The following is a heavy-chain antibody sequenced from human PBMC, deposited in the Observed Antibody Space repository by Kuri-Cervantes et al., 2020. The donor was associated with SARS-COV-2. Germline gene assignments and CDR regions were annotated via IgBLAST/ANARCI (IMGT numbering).Heavy chain of an antibody. CDR1: GGSFSGYY. Sequence: GSLRLSCAVYGGSFSGYYWSWIRQPPGKGLEWIGEINHSGSTNYNPSLKSRVTISVATSKNQFSLKLSSVTAADTAVYYCARDNSAYYDFWSGYYNYFDYWGQGTLVTVSS. V-gene: IGHV4-34*01. CDR3: ARDNSAYYDFWSGYYNYFDY. CDR2: INHSGST. D-gene: IGHD3-3*01. J-gene: IGHJ4*02.